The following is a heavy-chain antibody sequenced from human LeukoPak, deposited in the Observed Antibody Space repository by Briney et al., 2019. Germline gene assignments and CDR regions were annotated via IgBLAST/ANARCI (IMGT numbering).Heavy chain of an antibody. Sequence: SETLSLTCTVSGGSISSGGYYWSCIRQPPGKGLEWIGYIYHSGSTYYNPSLKSRVTISVDRSKNQFSLKLSSVTAADTAVYYCARVNCGGDCYPDYWGQGTLVTVSS. V-gene: IGHV4-30-2*01. CDR1: GGSISSGGYY. D-gene: IGHD2-21*01. CDR2: IYHSGST. CDR3: ARVNCGGDCYPDY. J-gene: IGHJ4*02.